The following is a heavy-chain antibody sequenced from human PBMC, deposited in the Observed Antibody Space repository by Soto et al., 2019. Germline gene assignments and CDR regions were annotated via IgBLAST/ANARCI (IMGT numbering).Heavy chain of an antibody. CDR2: IRGRAGGT. CDR3: AKKGHCSGDSCYRLDV. Sequence: EVQLLESGGGLVQPGGSLRLSCAASGFTFSNYAMNWVRQAPGKGLEWVSAIRGRAGGTYYADSVRGRFTISRDNSKNTLSLQLNSLRVEDTAVYYCAKKGHCSGDSCYRLDVWGQGTTVTVSS. CDR1: GFTFSNYA. D-gene: IGHD2-15*01. J-gene: IGHJ6*02. V-gene: IGHV3-23*01.